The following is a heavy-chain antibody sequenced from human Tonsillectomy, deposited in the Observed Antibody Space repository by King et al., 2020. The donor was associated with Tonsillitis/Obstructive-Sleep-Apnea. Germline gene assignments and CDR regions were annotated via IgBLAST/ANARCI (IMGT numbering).Heavy chain of an antibody. Sequence: QLVQSGAEVKKPGASVKVSCKASGYTFTNYYMHWVRLAPGQGLEWMGIINSSVGSTTYAQKFPGRVTMTRDTSTSTVYMELSSLRSEDTAVYYCVRSDARRYNSGSYYNPFDYWGQGTLVTVSS. V-gene: IGHV1-46*01. CDR3: VRSDARRYNSGSYYNPFDY. CDR2: INSSVGST. J-gene: IGHJ4*02. D-gene: IGHD3-10*01. CDR1: GYTFTNYY.